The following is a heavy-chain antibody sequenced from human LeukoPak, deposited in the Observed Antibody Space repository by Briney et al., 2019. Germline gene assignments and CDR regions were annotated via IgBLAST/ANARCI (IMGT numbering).Heavy chain of an antibody. J-gene: IGHJ3*02. V-gene: IGHV3-7*01. CDR2: IKEDGSEK. D-gene: IGHD3-3*01. Sequence: PGGSLRLSCAASGFTISDYWMSWVRQAPGKGLEWVANIKEDGSEKNYVDSAKGRFTISRDNAKNSLYLQVNNLRAEDTAVYYCASKGGSFTISGVLYNDAFAIWGQGTMVTVSA. CDR3: ASKGGSFTISGVLYNDAFAI. CDR1: GFTISDYW.